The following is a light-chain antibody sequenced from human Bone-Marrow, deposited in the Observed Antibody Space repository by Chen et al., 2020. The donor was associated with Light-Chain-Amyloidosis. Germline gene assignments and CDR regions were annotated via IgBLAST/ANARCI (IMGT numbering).Light chain of an antibody. CDR3: SSYTITNTLV. Sequence: ALCQPASVSGSPRHSTTRSCTGNSSDVGGDNHVSWYQQHPDKAPKLMIYEVTHRPSWVPDRCAGSKADKTASRTISGLQTEDEADYFCSSYTITNTLVFGSGTRVTVL. V-gene: IGLV2-14*01. CDR2: EVT. CDR1: SSDVGGDNH. J-gene: IGLJ1*01.